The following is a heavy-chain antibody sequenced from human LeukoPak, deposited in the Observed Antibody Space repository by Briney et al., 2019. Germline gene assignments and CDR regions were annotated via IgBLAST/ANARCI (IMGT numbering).Heavy chain of an antibody. D-gene: IGHD4-23*01. CDR2: INHSGST. CDR3: ARAMTTVVTFCDALDI. J-gene: IGHJ3*02. Sequence: SETLSLTCAVYGGSFSGYYWSWIRQPPGKGLEWIGEINHSGSTNYNPSPKSRVTISVDTSKNQFSLKLSSVTAADTAVYYYARAMTTVVTFCDALDIWGQGTMVTVSS. CDR1: GGSFSGYY. V-gene: IGHV4-34*01.